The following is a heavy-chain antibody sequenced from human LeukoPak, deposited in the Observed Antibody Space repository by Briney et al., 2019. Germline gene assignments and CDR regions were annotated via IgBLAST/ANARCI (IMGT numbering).Heavy chain of an antibody. Sequence: SETLSLTCTVSGGSISSYYWSWIRQPPGKGLEWIGEINHSGSTNYNPSLKSRVTISVDTSKNQFSLKLSSVTAADTAVYYCARRSNSSGWYDWFDPWGQGTLVTVSS. V-gene: IGHV4-34*01. CDR3: ARRSNSSGWYDWFDP. CDR1: GGSISSYY. D-gene: IGHD6-19*01. J-gene: IGHJ5*02. CDR2: INHSGST.